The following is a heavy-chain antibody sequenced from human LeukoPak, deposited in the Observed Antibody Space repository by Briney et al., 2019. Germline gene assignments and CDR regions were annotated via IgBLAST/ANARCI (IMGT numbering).Heavy chain of an antibody. CDR2: INWNSDTK. Sequence: GRSLRLSCVGSGFAFHNYAMHWVRRPPGKGLEWVSAINWNSDTKACADSVKGRFTISRDRARNSLYLQMDSLRPEDTALYYCAKDTGGNGAYFYAMDVWGQGTSVTVSS. V-gene: IGHV3-9*01. CDR3: AKDTGGNGAYFYAMDV. CDR1: GFAFHNYA. J-gene: IGHJ6*02. D-gene: IGHD4-23*01.